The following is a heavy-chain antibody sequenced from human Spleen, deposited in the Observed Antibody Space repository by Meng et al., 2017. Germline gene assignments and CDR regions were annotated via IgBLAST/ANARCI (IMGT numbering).Heavy chain of an antibody. J-gene: IGHJ4*02. CDR1: GGTFSSYA. D-gene: IGHD4-17*01. CDR2: IIPMFGTA. CDR3: ARGASGDYKFVDFDY. Sequence: VASGAEVKKPGASVKVSCKASGGTFSSYAISWVRQAPGQGLEWMGGIIPMFGTANYAQKFQGRVTITADESTSTAYMELSSLRSEDTAVYYCARGASGDYKFVDFDYWGQGTLVTVSS. V-gene: IGHV1-69*01.